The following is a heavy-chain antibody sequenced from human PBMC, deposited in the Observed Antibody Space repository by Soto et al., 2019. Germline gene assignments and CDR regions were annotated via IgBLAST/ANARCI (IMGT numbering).Heavy chain of an antibody. CDR1: GGSISSSHW. CDR3: ATLAPRVVVKVLPIPM. Sequence: PSETLSLTCAVSGGSISSSHWWTWVRQSPGKGLEWIGEVYHSGISTYNPSLKSRVSISVDKSKNQFSMTLSRVSAADTAVYYCATLAPRVVVKVLPIPMWGPGTLVTVSS. D-gene: IGHD2-21*01. V-gene: IGHV4-4*02. CDR2: VYHSGIS. J-gene: IGHJ4*01.